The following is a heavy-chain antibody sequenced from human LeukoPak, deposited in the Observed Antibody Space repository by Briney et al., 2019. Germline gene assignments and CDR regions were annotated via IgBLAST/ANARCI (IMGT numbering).Heavy chain of an antibody. J-gene: IGHJ4*02. V-gene: IGHV4-61*02. CDR2: ISTSGHT. CDR3: ARVGDGIAVAGYYFDY. CDR1: GGSISSGSYY. Sequence: SETLSLTCTVSGGSISSGSYYWTWIRQPAGRGLEWIGRISTSGHTIYNPSLKSRVTISVDTSKNQFSLKLSSVTAADTAVYYCARVGDGIAVAGYYFDYWGQGTLVTVSS. D-gene: IGHD6-19*01.